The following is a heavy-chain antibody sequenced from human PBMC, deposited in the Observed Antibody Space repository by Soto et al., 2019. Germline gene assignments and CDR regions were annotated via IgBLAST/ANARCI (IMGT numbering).Heavy chain of an antibody. CDR1: GGSVSSGSYY. V-gene: IGHV4-61*01. Sequence: PSETLSLTCTVSGGSVSSGSYYWSWIRQPPGKGLEWIGYIYYSGSTNYNPSLKSRVTISVDTSKSQFSLKLSSVTAADKAVYYCASAVSVDYYYYGMDVWGQGTTVTVSS. CDR3: ASAVSVDYYYYGMDV. CDR2: IYYSGST. D-gene: IGHD1-20*01. J-gene: IGHJ6*02.